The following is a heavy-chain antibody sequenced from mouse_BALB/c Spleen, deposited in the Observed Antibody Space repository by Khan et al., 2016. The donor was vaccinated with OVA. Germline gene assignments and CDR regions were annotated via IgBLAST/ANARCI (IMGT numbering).Heavy chain of an antibody. J-gene: IGHJ2*01. D-gene: IGHD1-1*01. CDR2: INPHIGET. CDR3: ARIHGSDSDY. CDR1: GYSFTGYF. Sequence: EVQLQESGPELVKPGASVKISCKASGYSFTGYFMNWVMQSHGKSLEWIGRINPHIGETFYNQKFKGKATLTVDESSSTSHRGLRSMRSEDSAVYYCARIHGSDSDYWGQGTTLTVSS. V-gene: IGHV1-20*02.